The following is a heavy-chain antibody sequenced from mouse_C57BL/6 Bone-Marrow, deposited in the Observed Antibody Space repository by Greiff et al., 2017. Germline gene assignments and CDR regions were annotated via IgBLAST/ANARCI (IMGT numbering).Heavy chain of an antibody. CDR2: INYDGSST. D-gene: IGHD1-1*01. CDR1: GFTFSDYY. Sequence: EVKLMESEGGLVQPGSSMKLSCTASGFTFSDYYMAWVRQVPEKGLEWVANINYDGSSTYYLDSLKSRFIISRDNAKNILYLQMSSLKSEDTATYYCARDKGSSCYWYFDVWGTGTTVTVSS. J-gene: IGHJ1*03. CDR3: ARDKGSSCYWYFDV. V-gene: IGHV5-16*01.